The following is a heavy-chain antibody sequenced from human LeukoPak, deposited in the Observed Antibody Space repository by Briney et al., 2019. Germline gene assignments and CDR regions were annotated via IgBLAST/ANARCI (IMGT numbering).Heavy chain of an antibody. CDR1: GFTFSSYW. Sequence: GGSLRLSCAASGFTFSSYWMYWVRQAPGKGLVWVSRIDSDGSSASYADAVKGRFTISRDNAKNTLYLQMNSLRAEDTAVYYCATMVRGSFWGQGTLVTVSS. J-gene: IGHJ4*02. V-gene: IGHV3-74*01. CDR2: IDSDGSSA. D-gene: IGHD3-10*01. CDR3: ATMVRGSF.